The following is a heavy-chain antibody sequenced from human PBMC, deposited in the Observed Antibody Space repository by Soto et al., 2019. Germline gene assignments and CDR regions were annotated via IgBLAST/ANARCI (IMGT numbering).Heavy chain of an antibody. CDR2: INSDGSST. D-gene: IGHD5-12*01. V-gene: IGHV3-74*01. CDR3: ARDVGYSGYEGYGMDV. CDR1: GFTFSSYW. Sequence: EVQLVESGGGLVQPGGSLRLYCAASGFTFSSYWMHWVRQAPGKGLVWVSRINSDGSSTSYADSVKGRFTISRDNAKNTLYLQMNSLRAEDTAVYYCARDVGYSGYEGYGMDVWGQGTTVTVSS. J-gene: IGHJ6*02.